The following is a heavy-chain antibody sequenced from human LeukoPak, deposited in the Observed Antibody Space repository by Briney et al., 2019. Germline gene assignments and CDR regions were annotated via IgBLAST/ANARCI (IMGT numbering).Heavy chain of an antibody. CDR3: ARGARQLVRGRPYDY. Sequence: SETLSLTCAVYGGSFSGYYWSWIRQPPGKGLEWIGEIDHSGSTNYNPSLKSRVTISVDTSKNQFSLKLSSVTAADTAVYYCARGARQLVRGRPYDYWGQGTLVTVSS. D-gene: IGHD6-13*01. CDR2: IDHSGST. CDR1: GGSFSGYY. V-gene: IGHV4-34*01. J-gene: IGHJ4*02.